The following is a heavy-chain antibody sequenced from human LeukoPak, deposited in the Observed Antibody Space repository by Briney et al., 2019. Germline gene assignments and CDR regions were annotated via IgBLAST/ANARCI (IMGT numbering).Heavy chain of an antibody. CDR1: GGTFGSYA. Sequence: SVKVSCKASGGTFGSYAISWVRQAPGQGLEWMGGIIPIFGTANYAQKFQGRVTITADESTSTAYMELSSLRSEDTAVYYCARSSKTSAIFGVVIIGRGTFNWFDPWGQGTLVTVSS. J-gene: IGHJ5*02. CDR2: IIPIFGTA. D-gene: IGHD3-3*01. CDR3: ARSSKTSAIFGVVIIGRGTFNWFDP. V-gene: IGHV1-69*01.